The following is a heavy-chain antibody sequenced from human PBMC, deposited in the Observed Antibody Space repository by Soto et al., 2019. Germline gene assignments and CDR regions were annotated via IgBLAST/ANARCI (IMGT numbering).Heavy chain of an antibody. D-gene: IGHD6-19*01. CDR1: GYTFTSYG. CDR3: ASWSSGWYVGY. J-gene: IGHJ4*02. V-gene: IGHV1-18*01. Sequence: ASVKVSCKASGYTFTSYGISWVQQAPGQGLEWMGWISAYNGNTNYAQKLQGRVTMTTDTSTSTAYMELRSLRSDDTAVYYCASWSSGWYVGYWGQATLVTGSS. CDR2: ISAYNGNT.